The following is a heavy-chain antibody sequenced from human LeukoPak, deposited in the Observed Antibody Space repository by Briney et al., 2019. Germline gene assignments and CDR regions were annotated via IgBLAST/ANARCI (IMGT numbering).Heavy chain of an antibody. CDR3: AKTVRMDPIAADWGSFDY. J-gene: IGHJ4*02. V-gene: IGHV3-23*01. CDR2: ISCSGGST. Sequence: GGSLRLSCAASGFTFSSYAMSWVRQAPGKGLEWVSAISCSGGSTYYADSVKGRFTISRDDSKNTLYLQMNSLRDEDKAIYYCAKTVRMDPIAADWGSFDYWGQGTLVTVSS. CDR1: GFTFSSYA. D-gene: IGHD6-13*01.